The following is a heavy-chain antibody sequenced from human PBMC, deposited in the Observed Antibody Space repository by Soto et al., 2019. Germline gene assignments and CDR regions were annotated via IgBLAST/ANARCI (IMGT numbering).Heavy chain of an antibody. CDR3: AGGIAARPLGY. CDR1: GGSISSGGYS. J-gene: IGHJ4*02. D-gene: IGHD6-6*01. CDR2: IYHSGST. Sequence: QLQLQESGSGLVKPSQTLSLTCAVSGGSISSGGYSWSWIRQPPGKGLEWIGYIYHSGSTYYNPSLKSRVNRSVDRSKTQCSLKLSSVTAADTAVYYCAGGIAARPLGYWGQGTLVTVSS. V-gene: IGHV4-30-2*01.